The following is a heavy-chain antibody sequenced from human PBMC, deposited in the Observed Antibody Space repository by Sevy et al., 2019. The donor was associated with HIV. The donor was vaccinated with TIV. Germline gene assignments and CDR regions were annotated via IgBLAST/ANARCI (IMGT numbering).Heavy chain of an antibody. Sequence: ASVKVSCKASGYTFTSYGISWVRQAPGQGLEWMGWISAYNGNTNYAQKLQGRVTMTTDTPTSTAYMELRSLRSDDTAVYYCARDSDDYGDYSSQNYFDYWGQGTLVTVSS. D-gene: IGHD4-17*01. CDR2: ISAYNGNT. CDR3: ARDSDDYGDYSSQNYFDY. CDR1: GYTFTSYG. V-gene: IGHV1-18*01. J-gene: IGHJ4*02.